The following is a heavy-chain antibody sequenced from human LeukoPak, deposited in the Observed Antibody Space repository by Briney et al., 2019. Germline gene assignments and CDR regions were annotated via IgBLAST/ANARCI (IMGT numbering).Heavy chain of an antibody. CDR2: ISGSGGST. J-gene: IGHJ4*02. D-gene: IGHD6-19*01. CDR3: AKAPHFIGEAETNYYFDY. V-gene: IGHV3-23*01. Sequence: GSLRLSCAASGFTFSSYAMSWVGQAPGRGLEWFSGISGSGGSTYYAASVKGRFTISRDNSKNTLYLQMKTVRAADRAVYYCAKAPHFIGEAETNYYFDYWGQGTLVTVSS. CDR1: GFTFSSYA.